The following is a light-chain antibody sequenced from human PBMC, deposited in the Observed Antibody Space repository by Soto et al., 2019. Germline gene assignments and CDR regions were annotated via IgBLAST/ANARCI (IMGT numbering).Light chain of an antibody. J-gene: IGKJ4*01. Sequence: VLTQSPATLSVSPGDTATLSCRASQSVRSLLAWYRHKPGQPPRLLMFGSSTRASGIPARFSGGGSGTEFTLTISGLQSEDFAVYYCQQYNDWPLTFGGGTTVEIK. CDR1: QSVRSL. V-gene: IGKV3-15*01. CDR2: GSS. CDR3: QQYNDWPLT.